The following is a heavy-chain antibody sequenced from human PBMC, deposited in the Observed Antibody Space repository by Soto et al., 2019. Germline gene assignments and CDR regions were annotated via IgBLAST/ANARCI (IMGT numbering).Heavy chain of an antibody. V-gene: IGHV4-61*08. J-gene: IGHJ4*02. Sequence: SETLSLTCTVSGGSISSGGYYWSWIRQPPGKGLESIGYIYYSGSTNYNPSLRYRVTIFEDTSKNQFSLKLSSVTAADTAVYYCAGTLKPVMVTPYGYPQLSFDYWGQGTLVTVSS. CDR1: GGSISSGGYY. CDR2: IYYSGST. D-gene: IGHD5-18*01. CDR3: AGTLKPVMVTPYGYPQLSFDY.